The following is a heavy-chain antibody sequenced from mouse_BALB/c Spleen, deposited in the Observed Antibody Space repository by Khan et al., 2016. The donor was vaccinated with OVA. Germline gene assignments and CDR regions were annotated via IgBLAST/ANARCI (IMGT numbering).Heavy chain of an antibody. CDR2: ISTYYDDA. V-gene: IGHV1S137*01. CDR1: GYTFTDYA. Sequence: QVQLQQSGAELVRPGVSVKISCKGSGYTFTDYAMHWVKQSHAKSLEWIGVISTYYDDASYNQKFKGKATMTVDKSSSTAYLELARLTSEDSAIYYGARNDYGTRKARDYWGQGTSVTGSS. CDR3: ARNDYGTRKARDY. J-gene: IGHJ4*01. D-gene: IGHD1-1*01.